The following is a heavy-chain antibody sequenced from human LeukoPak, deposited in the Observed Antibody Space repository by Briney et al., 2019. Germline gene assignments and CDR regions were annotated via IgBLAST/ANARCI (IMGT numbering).Heavy chain of an antibody. CDR1: GGSISSYY. D-gene: IGHD1-26*01. J-gene: IGHJ4*02. Sequence: SETLSLTCTVSGGSISSYYWSWIRQPPGKGLEWIGNIYYSGSTYYNESLESRVTISIDTSKNQFSLKLNSVTAADTAMYYCAKSGGYGLIDYWGQGTLVTVSS. CDR2: IYYSGST. CDR3: AKSGGYGLIDY. V-gene: IGHV4-59*04.